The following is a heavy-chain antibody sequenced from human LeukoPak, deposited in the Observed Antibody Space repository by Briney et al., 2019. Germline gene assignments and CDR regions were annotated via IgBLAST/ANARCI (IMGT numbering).Heavy chain of an antibody. CDR1: GSTLNTHYG. V-gene: IGHV3-23*01. CDR3: AKDPGGSYDY. Sequence: GGSLRLSCAASGSTLNTHYGMSWIRQAPGKGLEWVSTITASGDFTNYADSVKGRFTISRDISKNTLYLQMNSLRVEDTAVYYCAKDPGGSYDYWGQGTLVTVSS. D-gene: IGHD1-26*01. CDR2: ITASGDFT. J-gene: IGHJ4*02.